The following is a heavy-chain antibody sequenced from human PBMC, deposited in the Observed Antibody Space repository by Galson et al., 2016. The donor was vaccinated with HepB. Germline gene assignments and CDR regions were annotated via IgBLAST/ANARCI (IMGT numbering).Heavy chain of an antibody. Sequence: SLRLSCAVSGFTFGSLWMTWFRQAPGKGLESVANVKQDGSDVRYVDSVKGRFTISRDNAKNSLYLQMNSLRVEDTALYYCAGGGGWLTVYWGQGTLVTVSS. CDR1: GFTFGSLW. D-gene: IGHD6-19*01. CDR3: AGGGGWLTVY. V-gene: IGHV3-7*01. CDR2: VKQDGSDV. J-gene: IGHJ4*02.